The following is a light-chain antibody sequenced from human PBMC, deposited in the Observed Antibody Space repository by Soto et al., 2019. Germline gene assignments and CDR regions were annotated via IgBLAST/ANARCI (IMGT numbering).Light chain of an antibody. CDR2: GAS. CDR3: QQYNTLPSIT. CDR1: QSVSSN. V-gene: IGKV3-15*01. Sequence: EIVMTQSPATLSVSPGERATLSCRASQSVSSNLAWYQQKPGQAPRLLIYGASTRAPGIPARFSGSGSGTEFTLTISSLQSEDFAVYYCQQYNTLPSITFGQGTRLEIK. J-gene: IGKJ5*01.